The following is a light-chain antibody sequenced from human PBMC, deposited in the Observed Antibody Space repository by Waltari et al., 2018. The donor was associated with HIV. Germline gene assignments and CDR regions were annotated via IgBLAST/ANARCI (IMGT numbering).Light chain of an antibody. V-gene: IGLV3-21*04. J-gene: IGLJ1*01. Sequence: SYVLTQPPSVSVAPGKTARITCEGDDNGSKGVHWYQQKSGQAPMLVIYYDSGRPSGIPERFSGSNSGNTATLTISRVEAGDEADYYCQVWSSSRDHPYVFGTATKVTVL. CDR1: DNGSKG. CDR2: YDS. CDR3: QVWSSSRDHPYV.